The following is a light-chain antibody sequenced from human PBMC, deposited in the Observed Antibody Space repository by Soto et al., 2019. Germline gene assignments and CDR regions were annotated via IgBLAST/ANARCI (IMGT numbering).Light chain of an antibody. CDR1: QDISNY. Sequence: DIQMTQSPSSLSASVGDRVTITCQASQDISNYLNWYQQKPGKAPKILIYDASVLEAGVPSRFSGGGSGTHFPLTISSLQAEDVATYYCQQFDNLPLPFGGGTKVEIK. CDR3: QQFDNLPLP. J-gene: IGKJ4*01. V-gene: IGKV1-33*01. CDR2: DAS.